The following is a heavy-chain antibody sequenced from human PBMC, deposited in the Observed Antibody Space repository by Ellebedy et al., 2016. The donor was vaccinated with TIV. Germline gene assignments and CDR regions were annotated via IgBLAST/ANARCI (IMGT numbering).Heavy chain of an antibody. CDR3: ARRAGYYYGSGISVGYYFDY. D-gene: IGHD3-10*01. CDR1: GGSISPYY. CDR2: ISYSGSA. Sequence: MPSETLSLTCTVSGGSISPYYWSWIRQPPGKGLEWIGYISYSGSANYNPSLTSRVTISVDTSKNQFSLKLSSVTAADTAVYYCARRAGYYYGSGISVGYYFDYWGQGTLVTVSS. V-gene: IGHV4-59*08. J-gene: IGHJ4*02.